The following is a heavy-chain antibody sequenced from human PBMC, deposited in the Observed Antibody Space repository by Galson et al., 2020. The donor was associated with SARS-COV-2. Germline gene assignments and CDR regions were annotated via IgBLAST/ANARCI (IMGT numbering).Heavy chain of an antibody. CDR2: IDPSDSYT. V-gene: IGHV5-10-1*01. J-gene: IGHJ4*02. CDR3: ARTIVVPTASQINFDY. Sequence: HGESLKISCKGSGYSFTSYWISWVRQMPGKGLEWMGRIDPSDSYTNYSPSFQGHVTISADKSISTAYLQWSSLKASDTAMYYCARTIVVPTASQINFDYWGQGTLVTVSS. D-gene: IGHD2-2*01. CDR1: GYSFTSYW.